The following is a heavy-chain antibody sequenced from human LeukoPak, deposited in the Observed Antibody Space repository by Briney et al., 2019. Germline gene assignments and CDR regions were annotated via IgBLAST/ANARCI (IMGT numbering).Heavy chain of an antibody. Sequence: PSETLSLTCTVSGGSINTYFWAWIRQPPGKGLEWIGYINYSGSSSSNPSLKSRLAMSVDTSKNQFSVKLSSVTAADTAIYYCARQHSPGYFDYWGQGTLVTVSS. CDR2: INYSGSS. CDR3: ARQHSPGYFDY. J-gene: IGHJ4*02. D-gene: IGHD1-14*01. V-gene: IGHV4-59*08. CDR1: GGSINTYF.